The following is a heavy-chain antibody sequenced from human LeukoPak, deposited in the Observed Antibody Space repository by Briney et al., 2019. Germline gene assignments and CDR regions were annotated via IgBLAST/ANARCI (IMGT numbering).Heavy chain of an antibody. CDR3: ARDRISGSGSYYNLAY. V-gene: IGHV1-2*02. D-gene: IGHD3-10*01. CDR1: GYTFTGYY. J-gene: IGHJ4*02. Sequence: ASVKVSCKASGYTFTGYYMHWVRQAPGQGLEWMGWINPNSGGTNYAQKFQGRVTMTRDTSISTAYMELSSLRSEDTAVYYCARDRISGSGSYYNLAYWGQGTLVTVSS. CDR2: INPNSGGT.